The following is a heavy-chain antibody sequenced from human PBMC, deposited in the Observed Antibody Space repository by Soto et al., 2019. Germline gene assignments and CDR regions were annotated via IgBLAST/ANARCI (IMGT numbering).Heavy chain of an antibody. CDR3: IPTYFDY. D-gene: IGHD3-22*01. CDR2: IHSTGNS. CDR1: GDSITASY. J-gene: IGHJ4*02. V-gene: IGHV4-4*07. Sequence: SETLSLTCSVSGDSITASYWSWIRQPAEKRPEWIGRIHSTGNSHYNPSLRSRVSMSMNSLRAEDTAVYYCAKDPITMIVVVIPTYFDYWGQGTLVTVSS.